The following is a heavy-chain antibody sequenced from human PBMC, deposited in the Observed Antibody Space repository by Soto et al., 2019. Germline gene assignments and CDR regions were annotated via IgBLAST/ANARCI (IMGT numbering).Heavy chain of an antibody. V-gene: IGHV2-5*02. CDR3: AHRPSYCSGGSCYSGFDY. J-gene: IGHJ4*02. Sequence: QITLKESGPTLVKPTQTLTLTCTFSGFSLSTSGVGVGWIRQPPGKALEWLALIYWDDDKRYSPSLKSRLTSTKDTPKTQLVLTMTNMDPVDTATYYCAHRPSYCSGGSCYSGFDYWGQGTLVTVSS. CDR2: IYWDDDK. D-gene: IGHD2-15*01. CDR1: GFSLSTSGVG.